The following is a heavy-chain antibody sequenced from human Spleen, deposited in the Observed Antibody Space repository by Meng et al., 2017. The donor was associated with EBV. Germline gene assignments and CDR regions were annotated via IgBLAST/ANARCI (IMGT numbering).Heavy chain of an antibody. J-gene: IGHJ4*02. D-gene: IGHD2-21*01. Sequence: VQLVQSGAELKKPGASVKVSCTASGYTFTAYFIHWVRQAPGQGLEWMGRISPNSGDTSLAQRFRGRVTMTSDRSFTTAYLELSGLKSDDTAIYYCARDLYCGGECYSTLEFWGQGARVTVTS. CDR3: ARDLYCGGECYSTLEF. CDR2: ISPNSGDT. V-gene: IGHV1-2*06. CDR1: GYTFTAYF.